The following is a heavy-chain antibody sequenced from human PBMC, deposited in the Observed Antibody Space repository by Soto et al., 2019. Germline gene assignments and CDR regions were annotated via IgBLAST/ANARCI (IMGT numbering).Heavy chain of an antibody. Sequence: QVQLQESGPGLVKPSETLSLTCTVSGGSISSNDWWSWVRQTPGKGLEWIGEIYHSGSTHYNPSLKSRVTLSLDKSKNHFSLSLNFVTAADTAVYYCARREGDCRGGSCPYYHDWGQGTLVTASS. D-gene: IGHD2-15*01. CDR2: IYHSGST. CDR3: ARREGDCRGGSCPYYHD. J-gene: IGHJ4*02. CDR1: GGSISSNDW. V-gene: IGHV4-4*02.